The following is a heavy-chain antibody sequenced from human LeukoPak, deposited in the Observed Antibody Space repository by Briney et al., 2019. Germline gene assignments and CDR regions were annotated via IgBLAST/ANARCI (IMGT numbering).Heavy chain of an antibody. V-gene: IGHV3-74*01. CDR1: GFTFSNYW. Sequence: VGSLRLSCAASGFTFSNYWMHWVRQTPGKGLVWVSRITSDGSSTSYADSVKGRFTIPRDNAKNTLYLQMNSLRAEDTAVYYCARDGSLPDYWGQGTLVTVSS. J-gene: IGHJ1*01. CDR2: ITSDGSST. D-gene: IGHD3-3*01. CDR3: ARDGSLPDY.